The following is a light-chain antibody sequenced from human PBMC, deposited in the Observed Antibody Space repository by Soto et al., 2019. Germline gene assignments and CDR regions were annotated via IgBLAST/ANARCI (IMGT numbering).Light chain of an antibody. J-gene: IGLJ1*01. V-gene: IGLV7-46*01. Sequence: QTVVTQEPSLTVSPGGTVTLTCGSSTGAVTSGHYPYWSQQKPGQAPRTLIYDTNNKHSWTPARFSGSLLGGKAALTLSGAQPEDEAEYYCLLLYPGTRRVFGGGTKVTVL. CDR3: LLLYPGTRRV. CDR1: TGAVTSGHY. CDR2: DTN.